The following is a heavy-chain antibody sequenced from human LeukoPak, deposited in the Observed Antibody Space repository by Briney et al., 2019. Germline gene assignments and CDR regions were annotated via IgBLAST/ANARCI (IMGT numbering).Heavy chain of an antibody. J-gene: IGHJ5*02. D-gene: IGHD5-18*01. CDR1: GYTFTHYD. V-gene: IGHV1-2*02. CDR3: ARALRGYSYGYSYNWFDP. CDR2: INPNSGGT. Sequence: ASVKVSCKASGYTFTHYDMHWVRQAPGQGLEWMGWINPNSGGTNYAQKFQGRVTMTRDTSISTAYMELSRLRSDDTAVYYCARALRGYSYGYSYNWFDPWGQGTLVTVSS.